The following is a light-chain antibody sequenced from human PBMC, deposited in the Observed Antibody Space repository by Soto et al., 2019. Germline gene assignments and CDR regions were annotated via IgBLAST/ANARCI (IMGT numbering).Light chain of an antibody. CDR3: SSYTSRSTYV. J-gene: IGLJ1*01. CDR2: DVS. CDR1: SRDFGGYDY. V-gene: IGLV2-14*03. Sequence: QSALXQPASVAGSTRPTITVSPAGTSRDFGGYDYVSWYQQYPGKAPKLMIYDVSNRPSGVSIRFSGSKSGNTASLTISGLQAEDEADYYCSSYTSRSTYVFGTGTKVTVL.